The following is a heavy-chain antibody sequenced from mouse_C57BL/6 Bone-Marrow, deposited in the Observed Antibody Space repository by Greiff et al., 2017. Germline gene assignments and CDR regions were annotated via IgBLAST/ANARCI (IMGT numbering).Heavy chain of an antibody. V-gene: IGHV1-19*01. CDR2: INPYNGGT. CDR1: GYTFTDYY. Sequence: SGPVLVKPGASVKMSCKASGYTFTDYYMNWVKQSHGKSLEWIGVINPYNGGTSYNQKFKGKATLTVDKSSSTAYMELNSLTSEDSAVYYCARLPYFDYWGQGTTLTVSS. D-gene: IGHD5-5*01. J-gene: IGHJ2*01. CDR3: ARLPYFDY.